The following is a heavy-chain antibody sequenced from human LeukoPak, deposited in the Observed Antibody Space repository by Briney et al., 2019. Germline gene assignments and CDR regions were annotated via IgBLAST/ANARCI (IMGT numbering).Heavy chain of an antibody. CDR1: GDSLRSGY. V-gene: IGHV4-4*09. CDR2: IYDSGIT. Sequence: SETLSLTRSVSGDSLRSGYWSWIPEPPGKGLEWIGYIYDSGITDYNSSLRSRLTISVHTSNHQLSLNLHSVTAGDTAVYYCAGRGHRYSRDWGQGILVTVSS. J-gene: IGHJ1*01. CDR3: AGRGHRYSRD. D-gene: IGHD2-15*01.